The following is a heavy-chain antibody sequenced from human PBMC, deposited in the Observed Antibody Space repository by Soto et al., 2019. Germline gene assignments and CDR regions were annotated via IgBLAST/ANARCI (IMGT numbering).Heavy chain of an antibody. CDR3: AREPLSIHADGLAP. Sequence: QVRLIQSGPQVRKTGSSVRVSCEPSGETFASYNIAWVRQAPGQGLEWMGKITPVFGSVRYSQSFQGRLTITADRSTGTSHMELSDLRLEDSAVYFCAREPLSIHADGLAPWGQGTLVTVSS. CDR2: ITPVFGSV. CDR1: GETFASYN. J-gene: IGHJ5*02. V-gene: IGHV1-69*08.